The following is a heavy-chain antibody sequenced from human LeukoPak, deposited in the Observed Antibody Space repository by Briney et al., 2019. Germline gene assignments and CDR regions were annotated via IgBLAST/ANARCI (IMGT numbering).Heavy chain of an antibody. J-gene: IGHJ4*02. CDR2: ISYDGSNK. V-gene: IGHV3-30-3*01. Sequence: GGSLRLSCAASGFTFSSYAMHWVRQAPGKGLEWEAVISYDGSNKYYADSVKGRFTISRDNAKNSLYLQMNSLRAEDTAVYYCARSEGSSRYPLENFDYWGQGTLVTVSS. CDR1: GFTFSSYA. CDR3: ARSEGSSRYPLENFDY. D-gene: IGHD6-13*01.